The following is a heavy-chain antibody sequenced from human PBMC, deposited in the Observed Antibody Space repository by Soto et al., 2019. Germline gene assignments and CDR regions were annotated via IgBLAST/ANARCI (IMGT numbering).Heavy chain of an antibody. CDR3: AREPRADGSRILPYYFDY. V-gene: IGHV1-69*08. J-gene: IGHJ4*02. Sequence: QVQLVQSGAEVKKPGSSVKVSCTASGGTFSSYTISWVRQAPGQGLEWMGRIIPILGIANYAQKFQGRVTITADKSTSKAHMELSSLRSEDTAVYYCAREPRADGSRILPYYFDYWGQGTLVTVSS. D-gene: IGHD6-13*01. CDR2: IIPILGIA. CDR1: GGTFSSYT.